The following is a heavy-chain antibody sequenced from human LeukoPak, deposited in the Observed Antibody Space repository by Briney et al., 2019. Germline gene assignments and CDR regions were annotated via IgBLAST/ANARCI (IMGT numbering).Heavy chain of an antibody. D-gene: IGHD2-15*01. CDR1: GFTFSSYV. CDR3: PKDRYGRTSTRAKRFDS. CDR2: LSGSGGTT. Sequence: PGGSLRLSCAASGFTFSSYVMSSVRQAPGKGLEWVSALSGSGGTTYYADSVKGRFTISSDNSKRTLYLPMNSLTDEDTAGYYCPKDRYGRTSTRAKRFDSWGQGTLVTVSS. J-gene: IGHJ4*02. V-gene: IGHV3-23*01.